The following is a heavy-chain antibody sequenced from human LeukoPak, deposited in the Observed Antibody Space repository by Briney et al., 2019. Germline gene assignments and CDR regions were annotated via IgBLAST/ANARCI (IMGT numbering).Heavy chain of an antibody. CDR2: ISGSGGST. CDR3: ARDEPLQIAPFDY. D-gene: IGHD1-14*01. J-gene: IGHJ4*02. Sequence: GGSLRLSCAASGFTFSSYAMSWVRQAPGKGLEWVSAISGSGGSTYYADSVKGRFTISRDNAKNSLYLQMNGLRAEDTAVYYCARDEPLQIAPFDYWGQGTLVTVSS. V-gene: IGHV3-23*01. CDR1: GFTFSSYA.